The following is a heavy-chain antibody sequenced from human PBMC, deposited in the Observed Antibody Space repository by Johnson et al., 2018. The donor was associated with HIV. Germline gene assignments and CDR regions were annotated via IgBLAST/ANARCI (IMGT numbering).Heavy chain of an antibody. CDR2: IRSKGNNYAT. Sequence: VQLVESGGGLVQPGGSLKLSCAASGFFYSGSAMHWVRQASGTGLEWVGRIRSKGNNYATTYAASLKGRFTIPRDYSKNKAYLQMNSLKTEETAVYYCSYAFDIWGQGTMVTVSS. CDR1: GFFYSGSA. V-gene: IGHV3-73*02. CDR3: SYAFDI. J-gene: IGHJ3*02.